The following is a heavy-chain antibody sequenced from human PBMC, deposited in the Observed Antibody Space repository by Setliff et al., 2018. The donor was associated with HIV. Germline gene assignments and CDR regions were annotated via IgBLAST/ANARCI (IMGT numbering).Heavy chain of an antibody. V-gene: IGHV3-7*03. J-gene: IGHJ1*01. Sequence: HPGGSLRLSCAASRFTFSNYWMSWVRQAPGKGLEWVANIKQDGSEKYYVDSVTGRFTISRDNAKNSVYLQMDSLRPEDTAFYYCVKALMVQGVSLQYFQYWGQGTLVTVSS. D-gene: IGHD3-10*01. CDR2: IKQDGSEK. CDR1: RFTFSNYW. CDR3: VKALMVQGVSLQYFQY.